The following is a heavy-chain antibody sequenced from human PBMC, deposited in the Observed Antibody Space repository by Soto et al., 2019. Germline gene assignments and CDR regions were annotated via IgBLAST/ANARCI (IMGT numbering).Heavy chain of an antibody. D-gene: IGHD3-10*01. CDR1: GGSFSGYY. Sequence: QVQLQQWGAGLLNPSEPLSLTCAVYGGSFSGYYWSWIRQPPGKGLEWIGEINHSGSTNYNPSLKSRVTISVDTSKNQFSLKLSSVTAADTAVYYCARVRITMVRGPYGMDVWGQGTTVTVSS. V-gene: IGHV4-34*01. CDR2: INHSGST. CDR3: ARVRITMVRGPYGMDV. J-gene: IGHJ6*02.